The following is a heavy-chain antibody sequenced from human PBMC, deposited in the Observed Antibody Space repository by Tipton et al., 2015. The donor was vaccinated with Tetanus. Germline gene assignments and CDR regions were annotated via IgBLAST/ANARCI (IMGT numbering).Heavy chain of an antibody. J-gene: IGHJ4*02. CDR3: ARGGIAAAGWGLDY. D-gene: IGHD6-13*01. CDR1: GGSISSYY. Sequence: GLVKPSETLSLTCTVSGGSISSYYWSWIRQPPGKGLEWIGYIYYSGSTNYNPSLKSRVTISVDTSKNQFSLKLSSVTAADTAVYYCARGGIAAAGWGLDYWGQGTLVTVSS. CDR2: IYYSGST. V-gene: IGHV4-59*01.